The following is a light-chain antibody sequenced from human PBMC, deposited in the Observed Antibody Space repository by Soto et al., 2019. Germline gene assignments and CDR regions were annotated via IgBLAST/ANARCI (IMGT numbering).Light chain of an antibody. CDR2: DVS. CDR1: QSVSSD. J-gene: IGKJ2*01. Sequence: TLSLAPGERATLSCRTSQSVSSDLAWYQQKPGQAPRLLIYDVSNRAAGIPARFSGSGSGTDFTLTISSLEPDDFAVYYCQQRSDWLYTFGQGTKVDIK. V-gene: IGKV3-11*01. CDR3: QQRSDWLYT.